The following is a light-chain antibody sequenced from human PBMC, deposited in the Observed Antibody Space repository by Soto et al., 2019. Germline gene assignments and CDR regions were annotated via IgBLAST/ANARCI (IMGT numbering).Light chain of an antibody. CDR2: DAS. Sequence: IVILPSMDTHSGSPGDKATLSRLASQSVGNDLAWYQQKPGQAPRLLIYDASTRATGIPARFSGSGSGTEFTLTISSLLSEDFAVYSCQQYNKWPLTVGGGTKVDIK. CDR3: QQYNKWPLT. J-gene: IGKJ4*01. CDR1: QSVGND. V-gene: IGKV3D-15*01.